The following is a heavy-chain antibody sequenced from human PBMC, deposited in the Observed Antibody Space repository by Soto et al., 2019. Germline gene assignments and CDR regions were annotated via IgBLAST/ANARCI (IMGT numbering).Heavy chain of an antibody. Sequence: EVQLVESGGGLVQPGGSLRLSCAASGFTFSSYWMHWVRQAPGKGLVWVSRINSDGSSTSYADSVKGRFTISRDNAKNTLYLQMSSLRAEDTAVYYCARIPKAVAGTKGLDYWGQGTLVTVSS. CDR1: GFTFSSYW. CDR2: INSDGSST. D-gene: IGHD6-19*01. J-gene: IGHJ4*02. V-gene: IGHV3-74*01. CDR3: ARIPKAVAGTKGLDY.